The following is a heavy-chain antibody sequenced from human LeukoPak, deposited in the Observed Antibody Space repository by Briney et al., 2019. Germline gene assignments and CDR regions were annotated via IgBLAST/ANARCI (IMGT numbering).Heavy chain of an antibody. CDR1: GFTFSSYV. CDR3: AKSGNNRFDY. J-gene: IGHJ4*02. Sequence: GRSLRLSCAASGFTFSSYVMHWVRQAPGKGLEWVAIISYDGSNEYYADSVKGRFTISRDNSKNTLYLQMNSLRTEDTAVYYCAKSGNNRFDYWGQGTLVTVSS. CDR2: ISYDGSNE. D-gene: IGHD4-23*01. V-gene: IGHV3-30*04.